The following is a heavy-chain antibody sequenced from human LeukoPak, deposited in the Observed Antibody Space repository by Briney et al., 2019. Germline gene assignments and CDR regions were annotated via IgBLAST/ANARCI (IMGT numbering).Heavy chain of an antibody. CDR3: ARDYSGWYGGQKINWFDP. CDR1: GGSISSGSDY. D-gene: IGHD6-19*01. J-gene: IGHJ5*02. CDR2: IYTSGST. V-gene: IGHV4-61*02. Sequence: PSQTLSLTCTVSGGSISSGSDYWSWVRQPAGKGLDGIGRIYTSGSTNYNPSLKSRVTISVDTSKNRFSLKLSSVTAADTAVYYCARDYSGWYGGQKINWFDPWGQGTLVTVSS.